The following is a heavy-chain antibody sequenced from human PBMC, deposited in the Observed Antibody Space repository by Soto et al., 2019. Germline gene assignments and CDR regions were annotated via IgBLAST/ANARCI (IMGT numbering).Heavy chain of an antibody. Sequence: QVHLQESGPGLVKPSETLSLTCAVSGASISSSDWWSWVRQSPGKGLEWIGEIYHSGSTNYNPSLQSRASISVDKSKNQSSLKLTSVTAADTAVYYCARVALTSPGVGDYWGQGTLVTVSS. CDR2: IYHSGST. J-gene: IGHJ4*02. CDR1: GASISSSDW. CDR3: ARVALTSPGVGDY. D-gene: IGHD2-8*01. V-gene: IGHV4-4*02.